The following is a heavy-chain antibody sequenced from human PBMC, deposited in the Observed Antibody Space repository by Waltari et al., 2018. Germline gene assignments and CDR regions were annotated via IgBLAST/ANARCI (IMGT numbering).Heavy chain of an antibody. CDR2: IIPIFGTA. CDR3: ARDRLQYDSSGYD. V-gene: IGHV1-69*12. J-gene: IGHJ4*02. Sequence: QVQLVQSGAAVKKPGSSVKVSCTASGGTFSRYAISWVRQAPGQGLEWMGGIIPIFGTANYAQKFQGRVTITADESTSTAYMELSSLRSEDTAVYYCARDRLQYDSSGYDWGQGTLVTVSS. D-gene: IGHD3-22*01. CDR1: GGTFSRYA.